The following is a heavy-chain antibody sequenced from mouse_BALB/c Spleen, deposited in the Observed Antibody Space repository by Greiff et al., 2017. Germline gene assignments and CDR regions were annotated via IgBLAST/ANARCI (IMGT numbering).Heavy chain of an antibody. CDR3: ARVYYGSSYGDAMDY. CDR1: GFTFSSYA. J-gene: IGHJ4*01. Sequence: EVKVVESGGGLVKLGGSLKLSCAASGFTFSSYAMSWVRQSPEKRLEWVAEISSGGSYTYYPDTVTGRFTISRDNAKNTLYLEMSSLRSEDTAMYYCARVYYGSSYGDAMDYWGQGTSVTVSS. CDR2: ISSGGSYT. D-gene: IGHD1-1*01. V-gene: IGHV5-9-4*01.